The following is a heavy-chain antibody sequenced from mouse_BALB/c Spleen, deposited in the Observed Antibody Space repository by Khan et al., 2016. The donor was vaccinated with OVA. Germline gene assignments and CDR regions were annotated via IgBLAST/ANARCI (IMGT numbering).Heavy chain of an antibody. V-gene: IGHV14-3*02. CDR3: ATLYGSPFTY. CDR1: GFTIKDTY. J-gene: IGHJ3*01. Sequence: EVQLQQSGAELVKPGASVKLSCTASGFTIKDTYIHWLKERPEKGPEGIGRIDPANGDTKYDPKFQGKATIAEDTSSNTAYLQLSSLTSEDTAVYYCATLYGSPFTYWGQGTLVTVSA. D-gene: IGHD2-1*01. CDR2: IDPANGDT.